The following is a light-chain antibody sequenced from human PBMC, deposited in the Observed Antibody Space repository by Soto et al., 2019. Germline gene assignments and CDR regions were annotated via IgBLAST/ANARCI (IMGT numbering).Light chain of an antibody. CDR1: RSLLKANGYTY. V-gene: IGKV2-28*01. CDR3: MQALQSWT. Sequence: DLVMTQSPLSLPVTPGEPPSIPCRPSRSLLKANGYTYFHWFLQKPGQSPQLLIYLGYNRAPGVPDRFSGTGSGTDFTLKISRVEAEDVGVYYCMQALQSWTFGQGTKVDIK. CDR2: LGY. J-gene: IGKJ1*01.